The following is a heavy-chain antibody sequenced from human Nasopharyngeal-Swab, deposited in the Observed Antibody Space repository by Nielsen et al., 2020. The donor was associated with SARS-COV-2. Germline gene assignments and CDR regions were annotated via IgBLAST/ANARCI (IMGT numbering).Heavy chain of an antibody. CDR2: IKDDGSEK. CDR1: GITFSKYW. Sequence: GESLKISCAASGITFSKYWMSWVRQAPGGGLEWVANIKDDGSEKYYVDSVKGRFTISRDNAKNSLYLQMSSLRAEDTAVYYCVRIQRGYSYGSDDYWGQGTLVTVSS. CDR3: VRIQRGYSYGSDDY. V-gene: IGHV3-7*05. D-gene: IGHD5-18*01. J-gene: IGHJ4*02.